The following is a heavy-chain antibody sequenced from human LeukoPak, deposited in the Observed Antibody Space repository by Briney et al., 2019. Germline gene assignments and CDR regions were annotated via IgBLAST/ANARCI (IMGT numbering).Heavy chain of an antibody. CDR2: IYHSGST. CDR1: GYSISSGYY. Sequence: SETLSLTCTVSGYSISSGYYWGWIRQPPGKGLEWIGSIYHSGSTNYNPSLKSRVTISVDTSKNQFSLKLSSVTAADTAVYYCARKKAGLKYCSGGSCYSWSFDPWGQGTLVTVSS. CDR3: ARKKAGLKYCSGGSCYSWSFDP. D-gene: IGHD2-15*01. V-gene: IGHV4-38-2*02. J-gene: IGHJ5*02.